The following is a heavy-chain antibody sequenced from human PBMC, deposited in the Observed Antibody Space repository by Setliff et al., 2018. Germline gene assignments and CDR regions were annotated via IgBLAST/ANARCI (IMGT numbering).Heavy chain of an antibody. V-gene: IGHV4-59*04. CDR3: ARSFSRREKFLLDY. CDR2: IYYGGTT. CDR1: GGSISSYY. Sequence: KTSETLSLTCTVSGGSISSYYWSWIRQPAGKGLEWIGSIYYGGTTFYNPSLKSRVTISMDTSKNQFSLKVSSVTAADTAVYYCARSFSRREKFLLDYWGQGALVTVSS. J-gene: IGHJ4*02.